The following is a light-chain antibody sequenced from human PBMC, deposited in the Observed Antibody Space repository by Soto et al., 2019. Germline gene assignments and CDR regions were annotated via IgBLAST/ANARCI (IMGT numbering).Light chain of an antibody. CDR1: SSDVGSYNR. Sequence: QSALTQPPSVSGSPGQSVTISCTGTSSDVGSYNRVSWYQQPPGTAPKLMIYEVTNRPSGVPDRFSGTKSGNTASLTISGLQAEDEADYYCRSYTTDTTLVFGGGTKLTVL. J-gene: IGLJ2*01. CDR3: RSYTTDTTLV. CDR2: EVT. V-gene: IGLV2-18*02.